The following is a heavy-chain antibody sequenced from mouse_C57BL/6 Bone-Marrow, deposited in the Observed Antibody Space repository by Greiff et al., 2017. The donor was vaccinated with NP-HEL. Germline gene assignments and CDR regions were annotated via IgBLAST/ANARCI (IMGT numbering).Heavy chain of an antibody. CDR1: GYTFTSYW. D-gene: IGHD1-1*01. CDR2: IHPNSGST. V-gene: IGHV1-64*01. CDR3: AESHYYGSSYAMDY. J-gene: IGHJ4*01. Sequence: QVQLQQPGAELVKPGASVKLSCKASGYTFTSYWMHWVKQRPGQGLEWIGMIHPNSGSTNYNEKFKSKATLTVDKSSSTVYMQLSSLTSEDSAVYYCAESHYYGSSYAMDYWGQGTSVTVSS.